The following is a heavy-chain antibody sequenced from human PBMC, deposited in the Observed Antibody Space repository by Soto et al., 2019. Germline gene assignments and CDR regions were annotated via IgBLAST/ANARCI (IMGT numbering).Heavy chain of an antibody. Sequence: SETLSLSCAVYGGSFSGYYWSWIRQPPGKGLEWIGEINHSGSTNYNSSLKSRVTISVYTSKSQFSLKLSSVNAADTAVYYCARAKYTRNYGGLRPYFYYYGMDVWGQGTTVTVSS. D-gene: IGHD1-7*01. CDR3: ARAKYTRNYGGLRPYFYYYGMDV. CDR1: GGSFSGYY. CDR2: INHSGST. J-gene: IGHJ6*02. V-gene: IGHV4-34*01.